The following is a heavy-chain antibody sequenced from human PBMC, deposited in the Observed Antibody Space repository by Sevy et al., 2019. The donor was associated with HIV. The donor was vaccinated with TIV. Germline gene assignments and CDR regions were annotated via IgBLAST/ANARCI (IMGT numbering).Heavy chain of an antibody. D-gene: IGHD1-1*01. Sequence: ASVKVSCKASGYTFTGYYMHWVRQAPGQGLEWMGWINPNSGGTNYAQKFQGRVTMTRDTSISTAYMELSRLRSDDTDVYYYTRFPAPMEGHYYYNYLDDWGQGTPVTVSS. V-gene: IGHV1-2*02. CDR3: TRFPAPMEGHYYYNYLDD. J-gene: IGHJ6*03. CDR1: GYTFTGYY. CDR2: INPNSGGT.